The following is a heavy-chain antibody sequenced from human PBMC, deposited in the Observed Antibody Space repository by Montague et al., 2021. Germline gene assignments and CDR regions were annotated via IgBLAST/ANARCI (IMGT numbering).Heavy chain of an antibody. CDR3: AREWSGFDF. Sequence: ETLSLTCTVSGDSMNTYKWNWIRQPPGKGLEWIGYIYSSGNTNXNPSLKSRVTISVDTSRNQFSLEVSSVTAADTAMYYCAREWSGFDFWGHGTMVTVSS. CDR2: IYSSGNT. J-gene: IGHJ3*01. V-gene: IGHV4-59*01. D-gene: IGHD1-26*01. CDR1: GDSMNTYK.